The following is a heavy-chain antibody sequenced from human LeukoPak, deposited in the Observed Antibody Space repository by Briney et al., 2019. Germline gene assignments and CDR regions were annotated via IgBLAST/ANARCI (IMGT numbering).Heavy chain of an antibody. J-gene: IGHJ5*02. CDR3: ARDGDDYGDYPNWFDP. CDR2: IYTSGST. Sequence: SETLSLTCTVSGGSISSYYWTWIRQPAGKGLEWIGRIYTSGSTNYNPSLKSRVTMSVDTSKNQFSLKLSSVTAADTAVYYCARDGDDYGDYPNWFDPWGQGTLVTVSS. V-gene: IGHV4-4*07. D-gene: IGHD4-17*01. CDR1: GGSISSYY.